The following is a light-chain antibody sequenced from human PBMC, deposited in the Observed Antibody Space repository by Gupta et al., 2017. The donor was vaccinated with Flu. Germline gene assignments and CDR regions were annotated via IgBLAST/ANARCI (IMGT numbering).Light chain of an antibody. CDR3: HQSDSSPPT. V-gene: IGKV1-39*01. J-gene: IGKJ1*01. CDR1: QIINNH. CDR2: AAS. Sequence: IHMTQSPSSLSASVGDRVTITCRASQIINNHLNWYQQKPGKAPKLLIYAASRLESGVPSRFSGSGSGTDFTLTISRLQPEDFAAYYCHQSDSSPPTFGQGTKLEIK.